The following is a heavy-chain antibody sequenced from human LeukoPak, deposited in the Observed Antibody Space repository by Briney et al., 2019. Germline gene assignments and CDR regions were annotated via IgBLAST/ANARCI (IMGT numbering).Heavy chain of an antibody. CDR3: ARGRYPGTAAAGHYGMDV. CDR1: GGSFSDYY. Sequence: SETLSLTCAVYGGSFSDYYWSWIRQPPGKGLGWIGEINHSGSTNYNPSLKSRVTISVDTSKSQFSLKLSSVTAADTAVYYCARGRYPGTAAAGHYGMDVWGKGTTVTVSS. V-gene: IGHV4-34*01. CDR2: INHSGST. D-gene: IGHD6-13*01. J-gene: IGHJ6*04.